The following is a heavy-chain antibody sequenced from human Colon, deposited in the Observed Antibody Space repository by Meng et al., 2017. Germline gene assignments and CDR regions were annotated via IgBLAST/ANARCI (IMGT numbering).Heavy chain of an antibody. CDR3: AGDVRFSRVGLDV. Sequence: GGSLRLSCAASGFTFSDYFMSWVCPAPGKGLERIAYISGHSNTIYYADSARGWVSISRDNAKNSMYLQMYMLGAEDTAVYYCAGDVRFSRVGLDVWGQGTTVTVSS. D-gene: IGHD3-10*02. J-gene: IGHJ6*02. V-gene: IGHV3-11*01. CDR1: GFTFSDYF. CDR2: ISGHSNTI.